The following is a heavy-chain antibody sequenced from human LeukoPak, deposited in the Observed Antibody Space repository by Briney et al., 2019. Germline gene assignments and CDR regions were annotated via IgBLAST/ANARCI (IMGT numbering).Heavy chain of an antibody. CDR3: AKVDWRSDCSAGSCPN. Sequence: GGSLRLSCAVSGFTFSNYFFNWVSQAPGKGLEWVSGIGGSGGATYYADSVKGRFTISRDNSRNTLYLQINSLRAEDTAVYYCAKVDWRSDCSAGSCPNWGQGTLVTVSS. CDR2: IGGSGGAT. D-gene: IGHD2-15*01. J-gene: IGHJ4*02. CDR1: GFTFSNYF. V-gene: IGHV3-23*01.